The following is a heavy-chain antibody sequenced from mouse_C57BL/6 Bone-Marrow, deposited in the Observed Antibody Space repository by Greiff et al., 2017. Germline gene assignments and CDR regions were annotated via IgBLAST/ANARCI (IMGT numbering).Heavy chain of an antibody. Sequence: QVQLQQPGAELVMPGASVKLSCKASGYTFTSYWMHWVKQRPGQGLEWIGEIDPSDSYTNYNQKFKGKSTLTVDKSSSTAYMQLSSLTSEDSAVXYCARGGLRAWFAYWGQGTLVTVSA. J-gene: IGHJ3*01. V-gene: IGHV1-69*01. CDR3: ARGGLRAWFAY. D-gene: IGHD2-4*01. CDR2: IDPSDSYT. CDR1: GYTFTSYW.